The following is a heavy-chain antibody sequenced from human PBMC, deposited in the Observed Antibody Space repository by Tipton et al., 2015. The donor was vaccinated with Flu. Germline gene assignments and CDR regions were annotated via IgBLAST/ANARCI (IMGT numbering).Heavy chain of an antibody. CDR2: IYSSGST. J-gene: IGHJ4*02. CDR3: ARLPYAEIATIGFDY. D-gene: IGHD5-24*01. Sequence: TLSLTCTVSGGSISSFYWSWIRQPAGKGLEWIGRIYSSGSTDYNPSLKSRVTMSVDTSKNQFSLKLSSVTASDTAVYYCARLPYAEIATIGFDYWGRGTLVTVS. V-gene: IGHV4-4*07. CDR1: GGSISSFY.